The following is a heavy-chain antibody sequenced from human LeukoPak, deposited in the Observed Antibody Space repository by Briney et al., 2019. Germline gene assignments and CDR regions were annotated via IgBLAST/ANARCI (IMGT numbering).Heavy chain of an antibody. Sequence: ASVKVSFKASGYTFTCYYMHWVRQAPGQGLEWMGWISAYNGNTNYAQKLQGRVTMTTDTSTSTAYMELRSLRSDDTAVYYCARAIDGLYYFDYWGQGTLVTVSS. D-gene: IGHD2-21*01. CDR1: GYTFTCYY. CDR3: ARAIDGLYYFDY. CDR2: ISAYNGNT. V-gene: IGHV1-18*04. J-gene: IGHJ4*02.